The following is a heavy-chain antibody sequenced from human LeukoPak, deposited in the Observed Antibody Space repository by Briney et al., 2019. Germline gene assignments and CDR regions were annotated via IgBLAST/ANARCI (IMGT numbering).Heavy chain of an antibody. D-gene: IGHD4-17*01. V-gene: IGHV3-23*01. CDR3: ARAGNYYGDYDF. J-gene: IGHJ4*02. Sequence: GGSLRLSCAASGFSFSSYEMNWVRQAPGKGLEWVSTISGSGSITYYADSVKGRFTISRDNSRNTLYLQMNSLRADDTAVYYCARAGNYYGDYDFWGQGTLVTVSS. CDR1: GFSFSSYE. CDR2: ISGSGSIT.